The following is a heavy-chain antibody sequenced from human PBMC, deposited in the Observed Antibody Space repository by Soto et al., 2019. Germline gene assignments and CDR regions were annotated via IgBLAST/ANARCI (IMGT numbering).Heavy chain of an antibody. CDR2: IIPILGIA. Sequence: QVQLVQSGAEVKKPGSSVKVSCTAYGGTFSSYTISWVRQAPGQGLEWMGRIIPILGIANYAQKFQGRVTITADKSTSSAYMELSSLRSEDTAVYYCARGGTTVTTNYYYYYMDVWGKGTTVTVSS. V-gene: IGHV1-69*02. CDR1: GGTFSSYT. J-gene: IGHJ6*03. D-gene: IGHD4-17*01. CDR3: ARGGTTVTTNYYYYYMDV.